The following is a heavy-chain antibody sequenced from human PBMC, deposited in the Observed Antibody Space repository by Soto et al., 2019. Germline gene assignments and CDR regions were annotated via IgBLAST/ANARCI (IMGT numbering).Heavy chain of an antibody. CDR1: GFTFSSYA. CDR2: ISGSGGST. V-gene: IGHV3-23*01. D-gene: IGHD3-3*01. J-gene: IGHJ4*02. Sequence: GGSLRLSCAASGFTFSSYAMSWVRQAPGKGQEWVSAISGSGGSTYYADSVKGRFTISRDNSKNTLYLQMNSLRAEDTVVYFCVKGLDGVLRSDFDYWGQGTLVTVSS. CDR3: VKGLDGVLRSDFDY.